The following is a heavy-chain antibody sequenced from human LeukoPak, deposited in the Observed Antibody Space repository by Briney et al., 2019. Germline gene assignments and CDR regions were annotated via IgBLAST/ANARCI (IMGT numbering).Heavy chain of an antibody. CDR3: VLVATISTVY. CDR2: IIPIFGTA. CDR1: GGTFSSYA. Sequence: ASVKVSCKASGGTFSSYAISWVRQAPGQGLEWMGGIIPIFGTANYAQKFQGRVTITTDESTSTAYMELSSLRSEDTAVYYCVLVATISTVYWGQGTLVTVSS. D-gene: IGHD5-12*01. J-gene: IGHJ4*02. V-gene: IGHV1-69*05.